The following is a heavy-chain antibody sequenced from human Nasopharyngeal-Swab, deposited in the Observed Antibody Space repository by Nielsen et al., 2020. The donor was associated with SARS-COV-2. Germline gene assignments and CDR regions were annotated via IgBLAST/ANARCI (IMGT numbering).Heavy chain of an antibody. CDR2: IYYSGST. Sequence: WIRQPPGKGLEWIGYIYYSGSTNYNPSLKSRATISVDTSKNQFSLKLSSVTAADTAVYYCARGIVGATDWGGWFDPWGQGTLVTVSS. D-gene: IGHD1-26*01. V-gene: IGHV4-59*01. CDR3: ARGIVGATDWGGWFDP. J-gene: IGHJ5*02.